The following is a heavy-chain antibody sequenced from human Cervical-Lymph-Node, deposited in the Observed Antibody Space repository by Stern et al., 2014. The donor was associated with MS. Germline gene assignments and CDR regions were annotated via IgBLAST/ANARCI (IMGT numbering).Heavy chain of an antibody. D-gene: IGHD1-26*01. V-gene: IGHV3-30*18. Sequence: QLVQSGGGVVQPGRSLRLSCAASGFTFSSYGMHWVRQAPGKGLEGVAVISYDGSNKYYADSVKGRFTISRDNSKNTLYLQMNSLRAEDTAVYYCAKCPERLGASPLDYWGQGTLVTVSS. J-gene: IGHJ4*02. CDR2: ISYDGSNK. CDR1: GFTFSSYG. CDR3: AKCPERLGASPLDY.